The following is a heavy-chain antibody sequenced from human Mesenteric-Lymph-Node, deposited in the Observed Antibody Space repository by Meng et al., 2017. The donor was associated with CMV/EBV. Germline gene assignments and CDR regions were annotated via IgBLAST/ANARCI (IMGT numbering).Heavy chain of an antibody. CDR2: IHDTGST. Sequence: SETLSLTCNVSGGSINSGDFYWTWMRQPPGKGLEWIGNIHDTGSTQYNPSLKSRLTISFDTSRKYFSLRLNSVTAADGAVYYCARGGNYYDSNGYYFGGFDIWGQGTMVTVSS. V-gene: IGHV4-30-4*01. CDR1: GGSINSGDFY. D-gene: IGHD3-22*01. CDR3: ARGGNYYDSNGYYFGGFDI. J-gene: IGHJ3*02.